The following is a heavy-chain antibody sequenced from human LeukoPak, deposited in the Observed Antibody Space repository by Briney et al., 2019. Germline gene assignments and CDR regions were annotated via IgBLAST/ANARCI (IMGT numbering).Heavy chain of an antibody. CDR3: ALTTVTQYYYYYYMDV. D-gene: IGHD4-17*01. J-gene: IGHJ6*03. CDR1: GYTFTSYG. V-gene: IGHV1-8*03. Sequence: ASVKVSCKASGYTFTSYGISWVRQAPGQGLEWMGWMNPNSGNTGYAQKFQGRVTITADKSTSTAYMELSSLRSEDTAVYYCALTTVTQYYYYYYMDVWGKGTTVTVSS. CDR2: MNPNSGNT.